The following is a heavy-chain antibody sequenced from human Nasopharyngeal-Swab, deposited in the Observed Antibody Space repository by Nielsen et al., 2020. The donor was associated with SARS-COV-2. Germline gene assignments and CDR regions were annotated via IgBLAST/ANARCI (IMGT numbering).Heavy chain of an antibody. CDR2: IYTSGST. Sequence: SETLSLTCTVSGGSISSGRYYWSWSRQPAGKGLEWIGRIYTSGSTNYNPSLKSRVTISVDTSKNQFSLKLSSVTAADTAVYYCASFSYGSGSYYYYGMDVWGQGTTVTVSS. J-gene: IGHJ6*02. CDR3: ASFSYGSGSYYYYGMDV. CDR1: GGSISSGRYY. D-gene: IGHD3-10*01. V-gene: IGHV4-61*02.